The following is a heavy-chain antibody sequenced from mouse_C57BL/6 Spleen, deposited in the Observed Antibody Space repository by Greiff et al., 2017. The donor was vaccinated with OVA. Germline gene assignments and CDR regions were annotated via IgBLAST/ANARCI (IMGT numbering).Heavy chain of an antibody. Sequence: VQLQQSGPELVKPGASVKISCKASGYAFSSSWMNWVKQRPGTGLEWIGRIYPGDGDTNYNGKFKGKATLTADKSSSTAYMQLSSLTSEDSAVYFCARESSGSFYAMDYWGQGTSVTVSS. CDR1: GYAFSSSW. CDR2: IYPGDGDT. V-gene: IGHV1-82*01. J-gene: IGHJ4*01. CDR3: ARESSGSFYAMDY. D-gene: IGHD3-2*02.